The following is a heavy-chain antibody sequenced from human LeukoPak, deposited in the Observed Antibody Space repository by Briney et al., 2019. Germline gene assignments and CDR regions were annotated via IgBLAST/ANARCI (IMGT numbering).Heavy chain of an antibody. CDR3: AKDPADFDSSGQTYFDY. V-gene: IGHV3-23*01. Sequence: PGGSLRLSCVASGFSFSSYAMSWVRQAPGEGLEWVSAISGSGGITHYADSVRGRFTISRDNSKNTQYLQMNSLRAEDTAVYYCAKDPADFDSSGQTYFDYWGQGSLVTVSS. J-gene: IGHJ4*02. D-gene: IGHD3-22*01. CDR1: GFSFSSYA. CDR2: ISGSGGIT.